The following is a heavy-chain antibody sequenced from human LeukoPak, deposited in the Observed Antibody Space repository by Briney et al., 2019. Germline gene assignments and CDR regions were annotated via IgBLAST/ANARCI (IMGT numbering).Heavy chain of an antibody. Sequence: GASVKVSCKAYGYTFTGYYMHWVRQAPGQVLEWMGRIIPILGIANYAQKFQGRVTITADKSTSTAYMELSSLRSEDTAVCYCASTVIAAAGYAYYWGQGTLVTVSS. CDR1: GYTFTGYY. CDR2: IIPILGIA. V-gene: IGHV1-69*02. J-gene: IGHJ4*02. D-gene: IGHD6-13*01. CDR3: ASTVIAAAGYAYY.